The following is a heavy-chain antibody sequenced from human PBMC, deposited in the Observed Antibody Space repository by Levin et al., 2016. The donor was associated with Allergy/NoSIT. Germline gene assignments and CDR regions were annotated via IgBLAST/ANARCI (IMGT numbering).Heavy chain of an antibody. V-gene: IGHV1-2*02. J-gene: IGHJ3*02. CDR3: ARVSNYDILTGYYRMDAFDI. Sequence: ASVKVSCKASGGTFSSYAISWVRQAPGQGLEWMGWINPNSGGTNYAQKFQGRVTMTRDTSISTAYMELSRLRSDDTAVYYCARVSNYDILTGYYRMDAFDIWGQGTMVTVSS. CDR2: INPNSGGT. D-gene: IGHD3-9*01. CDR1: GGTFSSYA.